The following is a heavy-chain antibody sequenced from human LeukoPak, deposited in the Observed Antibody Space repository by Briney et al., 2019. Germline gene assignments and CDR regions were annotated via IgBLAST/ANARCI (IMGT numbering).Heavy chain of an antibody. Sequence: GASVKVSCKAAGYXFTGYYIHWVRQAPGQGVEWMGRINPKSGGTNYAQKFQGRVIMTRDTSITTAYMELSRLRSDDTAVYYCARGPHIDYFDYWGQGALVTVSS. CDR2: INPKSGGT. V-gene: IGHV1-2*06. J-gene: IGHJ4*02. D-gene: IGHD2-21*01. CDR3: ARGPHIDYFDY. CDR1: GYXFTGYY.